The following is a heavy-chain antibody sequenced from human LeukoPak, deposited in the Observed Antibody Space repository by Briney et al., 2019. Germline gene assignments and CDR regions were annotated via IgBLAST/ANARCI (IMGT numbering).Heavy chain of an antibody. J-gene: IGHJ4*02. D-gene: IGHD4-17*01. Sequence: ASVKVSCKASGYTFTSYGISWVRQAPGQGLEWMGWISAYNGNTNYAQKLQGRVTMTTDTSTSTAYMELRSLRSDDTAVYYCARVQGAYGDYVGPPDYWGQGTLVTVSS. CDR1: GYTFTSYG. V-gene: IGHV1-18*01. CDR2: ISAYNGNT. CDR3: ARVQGAYGDYVGPPDY.